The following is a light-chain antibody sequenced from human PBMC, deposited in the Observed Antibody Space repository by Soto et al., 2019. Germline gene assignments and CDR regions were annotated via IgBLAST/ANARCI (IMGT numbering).Light chain of an antibody. V-gene: IGLV1-51*01. CDR3: GTWDSSLSAAV. J-gene: IGLJ2*01. Sequence: QSVLTQSPSVSAAPGQKVTISCSGSSSNIGNNYVSWYQQLPGTAPKLLIYDNNKRPSGIPDRFSGSKSGTSATLGITGLQTGDEADYYCGTWDSSLSAAVFGGGTKLTVL. CDR1: SSNIGNNY. CDR2: DNN.